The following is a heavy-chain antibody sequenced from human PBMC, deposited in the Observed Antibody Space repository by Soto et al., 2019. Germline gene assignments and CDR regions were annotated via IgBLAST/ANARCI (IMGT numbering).Heavy chain of an antibody. CDR3: AREGARQDGMDV. V-gene: IGHV4-59*01. CDR1: GGSISSYH. D-gene: IGHD3-16*01. CDR2: IYYSGST. Sequence: QVQLQESGPGLVKPSETLSLTCTVSGGSISSYHWSWIRQPPGKGLEWIGYIYYSGSTNYNPSLKSRVTISVDTSKSQFSLKLSSVTAADTAVYYCAREGARQDGMDVWGQGTTVTVSS. J-gene: IGHJ6*02.